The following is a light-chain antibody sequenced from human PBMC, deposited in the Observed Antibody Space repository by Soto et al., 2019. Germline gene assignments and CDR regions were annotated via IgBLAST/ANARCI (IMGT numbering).Light chain of an antibody. Sequence: DIVMTQSPDSLAVSLGERATINCKSSQSVLYSSNNKNYLAWYQQKPGQPPKLLISWTSTRESGFPNRFSGSGSATDFTLTISSLQPEDVALYYCQQYYSTPRTFGQGTKVEIK. J-gene: IGKJ1*01. CDR2: WTS. V-gene: IGKV4-1*01. CDR3: QQYYSTPRT. CDR1: QSVLYSSNNKNY.